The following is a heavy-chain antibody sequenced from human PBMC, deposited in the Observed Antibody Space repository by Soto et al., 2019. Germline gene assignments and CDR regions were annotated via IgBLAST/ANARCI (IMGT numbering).Heavy chain of an antibody. V-gene: IGHV3-30-3*01. CDR2: ISYDGSNK. Sequence: GGSLRLSCAASGFTFSSYAMHWVRQAPGKGLEWVAVISYDGSNKYYADSVKGRFTISRDNSKNTLYLQMNSLRAEDTAVYYCARDQGTCSSWYNYYYYYGMDVWGQGTTVTVSS. CDR3: ARDQGTCSSWYNYYYYYGMDV. J-gene: IGHJ6*02. D-gene: IGHD6-13*01. CDR1: GFTFSSYA.